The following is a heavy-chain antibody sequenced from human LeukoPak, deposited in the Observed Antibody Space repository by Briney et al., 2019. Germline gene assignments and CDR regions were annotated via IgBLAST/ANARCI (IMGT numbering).Heavy chain of an antibody. Sequence: ASVKVSCKASGGTFSSYAISWVRQAPGQGLEWMGRIIPILGIANYAQKFQGKVTITADKSTSTAYMELSSLRSEDTAVYYCARAPIDGDGYSATPFDYWGQGTLVTVSS. CDR3: ARAPIDGDGYSATPFDY. CDR2: IIPILGIA. J-gene: IGHJ4*02. CDR1: GGTFSSYA. D-gene: IGHD5-24*01. V-gene: IGHV1-69*04.